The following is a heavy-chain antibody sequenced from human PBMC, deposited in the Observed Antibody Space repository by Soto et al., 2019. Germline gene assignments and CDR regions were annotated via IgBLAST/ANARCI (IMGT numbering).Heavy chain of an antibody. CDR2: IYPGDSDT. D-gene: IGHD3-9*01. Sequence: ESLKISCKGSGYSFTSYWIGWVRQMPGKGLEWMGIIYPGDSDTRYSPSFQGQVTISADKSISTAYLQWSSLKASDTAMYYCARHAEYYDILTGYYNYYGMDVWGQGTTVTVSS. CDR3: ARHAEYYDILTGYYNYYGMDV. CDR1: GYSFTSYW. J-gene: IGHJ6*02. V-gene: IGHV5-51*01.